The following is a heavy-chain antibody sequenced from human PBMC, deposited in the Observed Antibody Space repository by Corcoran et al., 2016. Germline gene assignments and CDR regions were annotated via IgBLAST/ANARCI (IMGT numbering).Heavy chain of an antibody. V-gene: IGHV4-39*01. J-gene: IGHJ5*02. CDR1: GGSISSSRSY. Sequence: QLQLQESGPGLVKPSETLSLTCTVSGGSISSSRSYWGWIRQPPGKGLEWIGSIYYSGSTYYNPSLKSRATKSVDTSKNQFSLELTSGTAADTALYYCAKREYSNTRGWFDPWGQGTLVTVSS. CDR2: IYYSGST. CDR3: AKREYSNTRGWFDP. D-gene: IGHD6-13*01.